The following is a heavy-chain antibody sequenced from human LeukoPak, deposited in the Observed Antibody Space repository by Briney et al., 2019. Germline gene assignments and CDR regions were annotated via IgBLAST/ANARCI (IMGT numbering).Heavy chain of an antibody. CDR1: GFTFSSYS. CDR2: ISRSSSYI. Sequence: GGSLRLSCAASGFTFSSYSINWVRQAPGKGLEWVSSISRSSSYIYYADSVKGRFTISRDNAKNSLYLQMNSLRAEDTAVYYCARATNNSSSSSSYYYYMDVWGKGTTVTVSS. J-gene: IGHJ6*03. CDR3: ARATNNSSSSSSYYYYMDV. D-gene: IGHD6-6*01. V-gene: IGHV3-21*01.